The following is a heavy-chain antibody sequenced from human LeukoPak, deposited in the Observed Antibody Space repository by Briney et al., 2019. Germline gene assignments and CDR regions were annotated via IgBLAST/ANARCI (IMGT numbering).Heavy chain of an antibody. V-gene: IGHV3-21*01. Sequence: GGTLRLPCAASGFTFSRYNMNWVRQAPGKGLESLSSINITSSYIYYADSVKGRFTISRDNAKNSLYLQMNSLRAEDTAVHYCAREVWFDPWGQGTLVTVSS. CDR3: AREVWFDP. CDR1: GFTFSRYN. CDR2: INITSSYI. J-gene: IGHJ5*02.